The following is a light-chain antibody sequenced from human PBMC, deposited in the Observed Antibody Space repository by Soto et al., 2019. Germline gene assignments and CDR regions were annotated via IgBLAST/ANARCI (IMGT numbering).Light chain of an antibody. V-gene: IGLV2-8*01. CDR3: SSYGGYNNVV. Sequence: QSALTQPPSASGSPGQSVTISCTGTSSDVGGYNYVSWSQQHPGKAPKLVIHEVNQRPSGVPDRFSGSKSGNTASLTVSGLQADDEGTYYCSSYGGYNNVVFGTGTKVTVL. CDR1: SSDVGGYNY. CDR2: EVN. J-gene: IGLJ1*01.